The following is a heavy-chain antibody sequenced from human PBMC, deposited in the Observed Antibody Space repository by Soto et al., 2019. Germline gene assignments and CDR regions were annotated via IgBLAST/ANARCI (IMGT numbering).Heavy chain of an antibody. Sequence: SETLSLTCTVSGGSISSGDYYWSWIRQPPGKGLEWIGYIYYSGSTYYNPSLKSRVTISVDTSKNQFSLKLSSVTAADTAVYYCARDLDIVATSDYYYYGMDFWGQGTTVTVSS. CDR3: ARDLDIVATSDYYYYGMDF. CDR1: GGSISSGDYY. J-gene: IGHJ6*02. V-gene: IGHV4-30-4*01. CDR2: IYYSGST. D-gene: IGHD5-12*01.